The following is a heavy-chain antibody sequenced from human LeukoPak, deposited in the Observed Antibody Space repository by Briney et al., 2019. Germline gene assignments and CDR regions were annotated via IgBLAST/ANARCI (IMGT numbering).Heavy chain of an antibody. CDR1: GGSISSNSYY. V-gene: IGHV4-39*07. Sequence: SETLSLTCTVSGGSISSNSYYWGWIRQPPGKGLEWIGSIFYSGSTYYNPSLKSRVTISVDTAKNQFSLKLSSVTAADTAVYYCARDGRFPPEVLPRYFDYWGQGTLVTVSS. CDR3: ARDGRFPPEVLPRYFDY. D-gene: IGHD1-26*01. J-gene: IGHJ4*02. CDR2: IFYSGST.